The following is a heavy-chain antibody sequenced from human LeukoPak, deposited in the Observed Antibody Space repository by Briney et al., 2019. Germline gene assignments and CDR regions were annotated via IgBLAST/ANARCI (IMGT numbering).Heavy chain of an antibody. CDR2: IYYSGST. CDR3: AREGYSGSDSNL. J-gene: IGHJ4*02. V-gene: IGHV4-59*01. D-gene: IGHD5-12*01. Sequence: SETLSLTCTVSGGSISSYYWSWIRQPPGKGLEWIGYIYYSGSTNYNPSLKSRVTISVDTSKNQFSLTLSSVTAADTAVYYCAREGYSGSDSNLWGQGTLVTVSS. CDR1: GGSISSYY.